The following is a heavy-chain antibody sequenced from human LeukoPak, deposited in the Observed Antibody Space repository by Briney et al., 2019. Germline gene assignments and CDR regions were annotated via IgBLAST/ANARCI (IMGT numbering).Heavy chain of an antibody. CDR2: IYYSGST. CDR3: ARGPLLGAFDI. CDR1: GGSISSGDYY. J-gene: IGHJ3*02. V-gene: IGHV4-30-4*08. D-gene: IGHD3-16*01. Sequence: SETLSLTCTVSGGSISSGDYYWSWIHQPPGKGLEWIGYIYYSGSTYYNPSLKSRVTISVDTSKNQFSLKLSSVTAADTAVYYCARGPLLGAFDIWGQGTMVTVSS.